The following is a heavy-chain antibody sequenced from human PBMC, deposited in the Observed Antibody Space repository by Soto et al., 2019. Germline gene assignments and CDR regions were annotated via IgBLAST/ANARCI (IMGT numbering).Heavy chain of an antibody. D-gene: IGHD2-15*01. CDR1: GFTFTSSA. J-gene: IGHJ4*02. CDR3: AALGPTSVVTTYYFDY. Sequence: GASVKVSCKASGFTFTSSAVQWVRQARGQRLEWIGWIVVGSGNTNYAQKFQERVTITRDMSTSTAYMELSSLRSEDTAVYYCAALGPTSVVTTYYFDYWGQGTLVTVSS. V-gene: IGHV1-58*01. CDR2: IVVGSGNT.